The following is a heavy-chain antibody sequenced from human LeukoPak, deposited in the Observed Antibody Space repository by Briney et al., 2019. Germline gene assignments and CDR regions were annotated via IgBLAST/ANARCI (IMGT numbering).Heavy chain of an antibody. D-gene: IGHD3-10*01. Sequence: GGSLRLSCSAPVYPFSTYTMNSVRQAPGKGLEWVSSLSPSRYYIYHGDSVKGRFTISRDNAENSLYLQMNSLRAEDTAVYFCARESRGEGFDYWGQGTLVTVSS. V-gene: IGHV3-21*01. CDR1: VYPFSTYT. CDR2: LSPSRYYI. CDR3: ARESRGEGFDY. J-gene: IGHJ4*02.